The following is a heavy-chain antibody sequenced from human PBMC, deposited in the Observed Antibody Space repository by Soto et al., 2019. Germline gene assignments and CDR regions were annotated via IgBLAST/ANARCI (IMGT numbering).Heavy chain of an antibody. J-gene: IGHJ4*02. CDR1: GFTFSSYA. CDR3: AKDLVVLMVYADAGPDY. D-gene: IGHD2-8*01. CDR2: ISGSGGST. V-gene: IGHV3-23*01. Sequence: GGSLRLSCAASGFTFSSYAMSWVRQAPGKGLEWVSAISGSGGSTYYADSVKGRFTISRDNSKNTLYLQMNSLRAEDTAVYYCAKDLVVLMVYADAGPDYWGQGTLVTVSS.